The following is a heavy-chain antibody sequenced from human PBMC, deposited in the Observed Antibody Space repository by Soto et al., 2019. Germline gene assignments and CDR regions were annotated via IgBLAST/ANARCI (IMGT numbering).Heavy chain of an antibody. J-gene: IGHJ6*02. Sequence: PGGSLRLSCAASGFTVSSYGMHWVRQAPGKGLEWVAVIWYDGSNKYYADSVKGRFTISRDNSKNTLYLQMNSLRAEDTAVYYCARAVHSGGLYYYYGMDVWGQGTTVTVSS. CDR3: ARAVHSGGLYYYYGMDV. CDR2: IWYDGSNK. CDR1: GFTVSSYG. V-gene: IGHV3-33*01. D-gene: IGHD2-8*02.